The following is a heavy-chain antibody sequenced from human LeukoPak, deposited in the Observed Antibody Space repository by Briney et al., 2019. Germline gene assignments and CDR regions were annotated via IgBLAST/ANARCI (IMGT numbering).Heavy chain of an antibody. V-gene: IGHV1-2*04. J-gene: IGHJ4*02. D-gene: IGHD5-12*01. Sequence: GASVTVSFKASGYTFTGYYMHWVRQAPGKGGEGMGWINPNSGGTNYAQKFQGWVTMTRDTSISTAYMELSRLRSDDTAVYYCARVSGYDLHFDYWGQGTLVTVSS. CDR3: ARVSGYDLHFDY. CDR1: GYTFTGYY. CDR2: INPNSGGT.